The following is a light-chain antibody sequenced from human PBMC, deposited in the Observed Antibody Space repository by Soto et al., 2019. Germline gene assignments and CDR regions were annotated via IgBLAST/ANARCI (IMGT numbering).Light chain of an antibody. CDR1: QSVRSN. CDR3: RQYDRWWT. CDR2: GAS. Sequence: EIPVTQSPATLSVSPGERATLSCRASQSVRSNLAWYQQKPGQAPRLVIYGASTRASGVPARFSGSGSGTEFTLTICSVQSEDFAVYYCRQYDRWWTFGQGTKVEI. V-gene: IGKV3D-15*01. J-gene: IGKJ1*01.